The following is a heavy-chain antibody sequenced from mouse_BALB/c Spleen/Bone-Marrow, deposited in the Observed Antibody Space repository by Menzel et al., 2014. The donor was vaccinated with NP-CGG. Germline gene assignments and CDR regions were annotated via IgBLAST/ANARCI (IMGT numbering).Heavy chain of an antibody. D-gene: IGHD3-3*01. J-gene: IGHJ2*01. Sequence: EVQLQQSGPELVKPGTSVKMSCKASGYTFXDYYMIWVRQSHGKSLEWIGHINPNTDGTFYNQKFKGKATLTVDKSSSTAYMQLNSLTSEDSAVYYCARSRYFDNWGQGTTLTVSS. CDR3: ARSRYFDN. CDR1: GYTFXDYY. V-gene: IGHV1-26*01. CDR2: INPNTDGT.